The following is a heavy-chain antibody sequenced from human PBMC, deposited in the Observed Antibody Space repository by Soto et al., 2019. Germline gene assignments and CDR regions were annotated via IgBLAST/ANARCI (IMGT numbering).Heavy chain of an antibody. Sequence: PSETLSLTCAVYGGSFSGYYWSWIRQPPGKGLEWIGEINHSGSTNYNPSLKSRVTISVDTSKNQFSLKLGSVTAADTALYYCARGSYSSSCYDYWGQGTLVTVSS. V-gene: IGHV4-34*01. J-gene: IGHJ4*02. CDR3: ARGSYSSSCYDY. CDR2: INHSGST. CDR1: GGSFSGYY. D-gene: IGHD6-13*01.